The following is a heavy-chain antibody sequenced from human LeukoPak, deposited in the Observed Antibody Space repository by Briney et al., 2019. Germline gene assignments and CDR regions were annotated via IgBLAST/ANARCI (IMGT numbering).Heavy chain of an antibody. J-gene: IGHJ4*02. CDR1: GYTFTSYG. CDR3: ARDLLYDSSGCSH. D-gene: IGHD6-19*01. V-gene: IGHV1-18*01. Sequence: APVKVSCKASGYTFTSYGISWVRQAPGQGLEWMGWISAYNGNTNYAQKLQGRVTMTTDTSTGTAYMELRSLRSDDTAVYYCARDLLYDSSGCSHWGQGTLVTVSS. CDR2: ISAYNGNT.